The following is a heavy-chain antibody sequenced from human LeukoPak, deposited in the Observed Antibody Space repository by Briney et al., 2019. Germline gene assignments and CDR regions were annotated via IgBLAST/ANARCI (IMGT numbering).Heavy chain of an antibody. CDR3: ARGIEAAGTDY. CDR2: ISSNGGST. CDR1: GFTFSSYA. V-gene: IGHV3-64*04. D-gene: IGHD6-13*01. J-gene: IGHJ4*02. Sequence: GGTLRLSCSASGFTFSSYARHWVRHPPGKGVEYVSAISSNGGSTYYADSVRGRFTISRDNAKNTLYLQMNSLRAEDTAVYYWARGIEAAGTDYWGQGTLVTVSS.